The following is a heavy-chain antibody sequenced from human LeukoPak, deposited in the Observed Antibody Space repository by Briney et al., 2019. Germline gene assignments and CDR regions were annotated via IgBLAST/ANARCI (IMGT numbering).Heavy chain of an antibody. CDR2: IYHSGST. Sequence: NPSETLSLTCAVSGGSISSGGYSWSWIRQPPGKGLEWIGYIYHSGSTYYNPSLKSRVTISVDRSKNQFSLKLSSATAADTAVYYCARVAYGYLDYWGQGTLVTVSS. J-gene: IGHJ4*02. V-gene: IGHV4-30-2*01. D-gene: IGHD3-10*01. CDR1: GGSISSGGYS. CDR3: ARVAYGYLDY.